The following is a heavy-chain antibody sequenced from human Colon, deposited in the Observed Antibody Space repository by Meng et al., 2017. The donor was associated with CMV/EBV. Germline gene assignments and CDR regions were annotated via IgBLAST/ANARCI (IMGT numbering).Heavy chain of an antibody. V-gene: IGHV4-39*06. CDR3: AREGGGISAVLRSDYYGLDV. D-gene: IGHD6-13*01. CDR1: GDFSSRSNYY. J-gene: IGHJ6*02. Sequence: SETLSLTCTVFGDFSSRSNYYWGWIRQSPGKGLEWIGTIHYSGTTYYNPSLKSRLTISVDTSKNQFALKLTSVTAADTAVYYCAREGGGISAVLRSDYYGLDVWGQGIAVTVSS. CDR2: IHYSGTT.